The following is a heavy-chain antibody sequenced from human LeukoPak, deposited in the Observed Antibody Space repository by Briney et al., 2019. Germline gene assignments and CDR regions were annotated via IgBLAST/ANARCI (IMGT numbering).Heavy chain of an antibody. D-gene: IGHD3-16*01. J-gene: IGHJ4*02. CDR3: AKDGGQGADY. CDR2: MSGSGGST. Sequence: QPGGSLRLSCAASGFTFSSYGMSWDRQAPGKGMEWVSAMSGSGGSTYYADSVKGRFTIPRDNSKSTLYLQMNSLRAEDMAVYYCAKDGGQGADYWGQGALVTVSS. V-gene: IGHV3-23*01. CDR1: GFTFSSYG.